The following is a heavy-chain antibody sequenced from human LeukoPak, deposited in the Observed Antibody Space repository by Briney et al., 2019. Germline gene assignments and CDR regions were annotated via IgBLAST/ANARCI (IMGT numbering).Heavy chain of an antibody. D-gene: IGHD5-24*01. CDR1: GFTVSSNY. J-gene: IGHJ4*02. V-gene: IGHV3-53*01. CDR2: IYSGGST. Sequence: GGSLRLSCAASGFTVSSNYMSWVRQAPGKGLEWVSIIYSGGSTYYADSVKGRFTISRDNSKNTLYLQMNSLRAEDTAVYYCASGGRWLQAPFDFWGQGALVTVSS. CDR3: ASGGRWLQAPFDF.